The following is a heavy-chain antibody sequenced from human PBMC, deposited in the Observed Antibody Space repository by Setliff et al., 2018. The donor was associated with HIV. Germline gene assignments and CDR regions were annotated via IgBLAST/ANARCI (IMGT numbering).Heavy chain of an antibody. V-gene: IGHV4-59*11. J-gene: IGHJ6*03. Sequence: SETLSLTCAVSGGSMNSHYWSWIRQSPGRGLEWIGYIYYSVSTKYNPSLKSRVSMSIDTSKNQFSLKMSSVTAADTAVYYCARGVVDYDFWSGSGDYYYMDVWGKGTTVTVSS. CDR1: GGSMNSHY. CDR2: IYYSVST. CDR3: ARGVVDYDFWSGSGDYYYMDV. D-gene: IGHD3-3*01.